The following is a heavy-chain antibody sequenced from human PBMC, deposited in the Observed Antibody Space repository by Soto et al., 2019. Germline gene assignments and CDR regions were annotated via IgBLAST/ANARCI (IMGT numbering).Heavy chain of an antibody. V-gene: IGHV1-69*01. CDR3: ARGTDYYDSSGYIYFDY. CDR2: IIPIFGTA. CDR1: GGTFSSYA. J-gene: IGHJ4*02. Sequence: QVQLVQSGAEVKKPGSSVKVSCKASGGTFSSYAISWVRQAPGQGLEWLGGIIPIFGTANYAQKFQGRVTITADESTSTAYMELGSLRSEDTAVYYCARGTDYYDSSGYIYFDYWGQGTLVTVSS. D-gene: IGHD3-22*01.